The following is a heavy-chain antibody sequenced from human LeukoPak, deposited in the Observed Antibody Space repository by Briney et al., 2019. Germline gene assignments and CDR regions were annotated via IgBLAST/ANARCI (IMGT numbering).Heavy chain of an antibody. CDR3: AKDFAYRFLEWPHGLDY. D-gene: IGHD3-3*01. Sequence: PGGSLRLSCAASGFTFSSYGMSWVRQAPGKGLEWVSGIVGSGGGTHYADSVKGRFTISRDNSKNTVYLQMNSLRVDDTAVYYCAKDFAYRFLEWPHGLDYWGQGSLVTVSS. CDR1: GFTFSSYG. V-gene: IGHV3-23*01. CDR2: IVGSGGGT. J-gene: IGHJ4*02.